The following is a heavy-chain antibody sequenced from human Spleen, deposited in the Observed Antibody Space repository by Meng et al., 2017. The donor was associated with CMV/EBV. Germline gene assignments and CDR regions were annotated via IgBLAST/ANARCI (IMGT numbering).Heavy chain of an antibody. Sequence: GGSLRLSCAASGFAFSSCDMHWVRQGTGKGLKSISVIGTGGDTHYPGSVKGRFTISRDNAKNSLYLQMNSLRAEDTAVYYCARLQLEGAFDIWGQGTMVTVSS. CDR3: ARLQLEGAFDI. CDR2: IGTGGDT. CDR1: GFAFSSCD. D-gene: IGHD6-6*01. J-gene: IGHJ3*02. V-gene: IGHV3-13*01.